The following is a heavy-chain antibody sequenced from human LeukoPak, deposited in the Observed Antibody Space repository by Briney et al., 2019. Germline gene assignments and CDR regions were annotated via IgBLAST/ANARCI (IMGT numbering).Heavy chain of an antibody. V-gene: IGHV6-1*01. CDR3: ARERSSGPFFDY. J-gene: IGHJ4*02. D-gene: IGHD3-22*01. Sequence: SQTLSLTCAISGDSVSSSIAAGNWIRQSPSRGLEWLGRTYYRSKWFNNYDISMRSRITINPDTSKNQLSLQLKSVTPEDTAVYYCARERSSGPFFDYWGRGMLLTVSS. CDR2: TYYRSKWFN. CDR1: GDSVSSSIAA.